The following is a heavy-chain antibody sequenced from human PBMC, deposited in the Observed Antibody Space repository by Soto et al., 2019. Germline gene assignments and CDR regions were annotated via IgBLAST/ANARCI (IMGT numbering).Heavy chain of an antibody. CDR1: GGSISSYY. CDR3: ARVRFGELLVDY. D-gene: IGHD3-10*01. V-gene: IGHV4-59*01. CDR2: IYYSGST. Sequence: SETLSLTCTVSGGSISSYYWSWIRQPPGKGLEWTGYIYYSGSTNYNPSLKSRVTISVDTSKNQFSLKLSSVTAADTAVYYCARVRFGELLVDYWGQGTLVTVSS. J-gene: IGHJ4*02.